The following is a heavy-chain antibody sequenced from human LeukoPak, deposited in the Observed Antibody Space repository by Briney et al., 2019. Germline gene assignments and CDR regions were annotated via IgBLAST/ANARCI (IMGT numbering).Heavy chain of an antibody. CDR2: IYPRDGST. Sequence: ASVKVSCKASGYTFTSNYIHWVRQAPGQGLEWMGMIYPRDGSTSYAQKFQGRVTVTRDTSTSTVHMELSSLRSEDTAVYYCATAYYYDSSGLNGMDVWGQGTTVTVSS. CDR1: GYTFTSNY. V-gene: IGHV1-46*01. CDR3: ATAYYYDSSGLNGMDV. J-gene: IGHJ6*02. D-gene: IGHD3-22*01.